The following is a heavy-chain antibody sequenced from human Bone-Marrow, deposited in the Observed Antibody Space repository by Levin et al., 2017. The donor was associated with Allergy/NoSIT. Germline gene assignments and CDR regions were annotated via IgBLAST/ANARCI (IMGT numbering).Heavy chain of an antibody. D-gene: IGHD3-3*01. CDR1: GYTFIGYG. J-gene: IGHJ6*03. V-gene: IGHV1-18*01. Sequence: GESLKISCKASGYTFIGYGITWVRQAPGQGLEWVGWTSPYNGNTNYAQKLQGRVTMTTDTSTSTAYLELRGLRSDDTAIYYCARDGLSRFSEWLPNYYYYYYMDVWGTGTPVTVSS. CDR3: ARDGLSRFSEWLPNYYYYYYMDV. CDR2: TSPYNGNT.